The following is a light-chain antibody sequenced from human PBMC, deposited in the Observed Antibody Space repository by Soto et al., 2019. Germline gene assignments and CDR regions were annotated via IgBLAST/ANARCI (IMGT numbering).Light chain of an antibody. V-gene: IGLV2-14*01. CDR1: SSDVGAYNY. CDR3: SSYTTIQTVI. Sequence: QSALAQPASVSGSPGQSITISCTGTSSDVGAYNYVSWYHQHHPGKAPELIIYDVTDRPSGVSTRFSGSKSSNTASLTISGLQAEDEGDYYCSSYTTIQTVIFGGGTKLTVL. CDR2: DVT. J-gene: IGLJ2*01.